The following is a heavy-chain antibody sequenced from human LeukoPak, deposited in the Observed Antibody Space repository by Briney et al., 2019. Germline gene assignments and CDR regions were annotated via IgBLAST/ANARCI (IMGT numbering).Heavy chain of an antibody. D-gene: IGHD5-24*01. CDR3: ARVQKMTTSYYYYGMDV. CDR1: GGSISSYY. CDR2: IYYSGST. V-gene: IGHV4-59*08. J-gene: IGHJ6*02. Sequence: SETLSLTCTVSGGSISSYYWSWIRQPPGKGLEWLGYIYYSGSTNYNPSLKSRVTIIVDMSKNQFSLKLSSVTAADTAVYYCARVQKMTTSYYYYGMDVWGQGTTVTVSS.